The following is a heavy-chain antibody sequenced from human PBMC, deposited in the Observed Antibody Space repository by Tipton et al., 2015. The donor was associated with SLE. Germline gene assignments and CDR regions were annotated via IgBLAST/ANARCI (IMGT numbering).Heavy chain of an antibody. J-gene: IGHJ5*02. Sequence: QVQLVQSGPEVKKPGSSVKVSCKASGGTFRNYVISWVRQAPGQGLEWVGGIMPMSGTANYAQKFQGRVTITTDESTSTVYMELSSLRSEDTAVYYCARDRWELQTWGQGTLVTVSS. V-gene: IGHV1-69*01. CDR2: IMPMSGTA. CDR3: ARDRWELQT. D-gene: IGHD1-26*01. CDR1: GGTFRNYV.